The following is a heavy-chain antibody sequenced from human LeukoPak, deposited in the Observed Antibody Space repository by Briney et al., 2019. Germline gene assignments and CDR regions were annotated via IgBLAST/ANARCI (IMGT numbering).Heavy chain of an antibody. CDR1: GFTFSSYG. CDR2: IWFDGTNK. D-gene: IGHD1-26*01. CDR3: AKVQGETDAFDV. V-gene: IGHV3-33*06. Sequence: GRSLRLSCAASGFTFSSYGMHWVRQAPGKGLEWVAVIWFDGTNKYYADSVKGRFTISRDNSKNTLYLQMNSLRAEDTAVYHCAKVQGETDAFDVWGQGTMVTVSS. J-gene: IGHJ3*01.